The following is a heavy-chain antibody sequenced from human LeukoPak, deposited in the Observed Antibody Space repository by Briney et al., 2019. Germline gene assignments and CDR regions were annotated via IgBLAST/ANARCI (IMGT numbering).Heavy chain of an antibody. CDR3: ASGYDSSGYTIYGMDV. Sequence: PGGSLRLSCAASGFTFSNAWMSWVRQAPGKGLEWVSVIYSGGSTYYADSVKGRFTISRHNSKNTLYLQMNSLRAEDTAVYYCASGYDSSGYTIYGMDVWGQGTTVTVSS. CDR2: IYSGGST. J-gene: IGHJ6*02. V-gene: IGHV3-53*04. D-gene: IGHD3-22*01. CDR1: GFTFSNAW.